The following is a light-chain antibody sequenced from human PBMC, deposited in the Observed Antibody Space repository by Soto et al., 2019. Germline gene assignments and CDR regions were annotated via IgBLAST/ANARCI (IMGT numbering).Light chain of an antibody. CDR2: GAS. CDR1: QSISSR. CDR3: QQYDSVPLT. J-gene: IGKJ4*01. V-gene: IGKV1-5*01. Sequence: DIQMTQSPSTLSASVGDRVTITCRASQSISSRLAWYQQKPGKAPKVLIYGASYLEPGVPSRFSGTGSGTDFTFTISSLQPEDIATYYCQQYDSVPLTFGGGTKVDIK.